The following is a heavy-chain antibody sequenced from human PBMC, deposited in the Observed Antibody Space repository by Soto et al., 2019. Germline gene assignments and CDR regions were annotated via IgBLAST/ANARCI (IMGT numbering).Heavy chain of an antibody. J-gene: IGHJ4*02. CDR1: GGSISSSSYY. CDR3: ARHHHDDYSNESFDY. CDR2: IYYSGST. Sequence: QLQLQESGPGLVKPSETLSLTCTVSGGSISSSSYYWGWIRQPPGKGLEWIGSIYYSGSTYYNPSLKQRVTIPVDTSKYRFSLKLRSVSAADTAVYYCARHHHDDYSNESFDYWGQGTLVTVSS. D-gene: IGHD4-4*01. V-gene: IGHV4-39*01.